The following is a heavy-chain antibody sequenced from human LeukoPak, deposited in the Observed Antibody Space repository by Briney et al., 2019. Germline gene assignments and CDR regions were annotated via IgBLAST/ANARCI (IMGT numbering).Heavy chain of an antibody. Sequence: SETLSLTCTVSGGSISSSSYYWGWIRQPPGKGLEWLGSVYYTGNTYYNPSLKSRVTISVDTSKNQLSLKLSSVTAADTAVYYCARHLLMYYFDYWGQGTLVTVSS. V-gene: IGHV4-39*01. CDR2: VYYTGNT. J-gene: IGHJ4*02. CDR3: ARHLLMYYFDY. CDR1: GGSISSSSYY.